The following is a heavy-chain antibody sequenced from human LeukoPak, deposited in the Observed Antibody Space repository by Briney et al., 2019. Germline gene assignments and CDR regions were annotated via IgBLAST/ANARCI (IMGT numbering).Heavy chain of an antibody. CDR3: ARRDGLYYYDSSGYYARGPYYYYGMDV. V-gene: IGHV5-51*01. CDR1: GYSFTSYW. J-gene: IGHJ6*02. D-gene: IGHD3-22*01. CDR2: IYPGDSDT. Sequence: GESLKISCKGSGYSFTSYWIGWVRQMPGKGLEWMGIIYPGDSDTRYSPSFKGQVTISADKSISTAYLQWSSLKASDTAMYYCARRDGLYYYDSSGYYARGPYYYYGMDVWGQGTTVTVSS.